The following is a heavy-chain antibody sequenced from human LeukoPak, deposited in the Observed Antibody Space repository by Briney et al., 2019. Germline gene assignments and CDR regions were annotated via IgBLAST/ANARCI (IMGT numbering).Heavy chain of an antibody. J-gene: IGHJ4*02. V-gene: IGHV3-23*01. CDR2: ISGSGGST. Sequence: GGSLRLSCAASGFTFSSYAMSWVRQAPGKGLEWVSAISGSGGSTYYAASVKGRFTISRDNSKNTLYLQMNSLRAEDTAVYYCARGGVEMATTTGYWGQGTLVTVSS. CDR3: ARGGVEMATTTGY. CDR1: GFTFSSYA. D-gene: IGHD5-12*01.